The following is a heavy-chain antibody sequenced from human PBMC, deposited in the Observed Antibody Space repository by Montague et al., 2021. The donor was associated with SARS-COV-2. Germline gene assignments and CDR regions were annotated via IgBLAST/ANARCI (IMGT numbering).Heavy chain of an antibody. CDR1: GFSLSNSGVG. V-gene: IGHV2-5*02. J-gene: IGHJ4*02. CDR3: EHRQYDFLTGQGGADY. Sequence: PALVKPTQTPTLTCTFSGFSLSNSGVGVGWIRQPPGKALEWLALVYWDGDKRYSPSLKSRLSITTDTSKNQVVLAMTNVDPVDTATYFCEHRQYDFLTGQGGADYWGQGVLVTVSS. CDR2: VYWDGDK. D-gene: IGHD3/OR15-3a*01.